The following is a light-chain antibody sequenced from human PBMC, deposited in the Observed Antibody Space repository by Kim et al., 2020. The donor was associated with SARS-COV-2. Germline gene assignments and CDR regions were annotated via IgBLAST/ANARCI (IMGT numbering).Light chain of an antibody. Sequence: PAPVGDTVSITCRASQSISRWLGWYQQQPGRTPKLLIYKTSSIGSWVTSRFSGSVSGTEFTLTISSLQPDDFATYYCQQYHSMGTFGQGTKVDIK. CDR3: QQYHSMGT. CDR1: QSISRW. CDR2: KTS. J-gene: IGKJ1*01. V-gene: IGKV1-5*03.